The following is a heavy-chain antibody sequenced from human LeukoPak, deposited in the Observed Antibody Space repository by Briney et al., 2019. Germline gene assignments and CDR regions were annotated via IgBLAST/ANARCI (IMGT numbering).Heavy chain of an antibody. CDR1: GGTFSSYA. CDR2: IIPILGIA. J-gene: IGHJ4*02. CDR3: ARVRSERGYSYGLLDY. Sequence: SVKVSCKDSGGTFSSYAISWVRQAPGQGLEWMGRIIPILGIANYAQKFQGRVTITADKSTSTAYMELSSLRSEDTAVYYCARVRSERGYSYGLLDYWGQGTLVTVSS. D-gene: IGHD5-18*01. V-gene: IGHV1-69*04.